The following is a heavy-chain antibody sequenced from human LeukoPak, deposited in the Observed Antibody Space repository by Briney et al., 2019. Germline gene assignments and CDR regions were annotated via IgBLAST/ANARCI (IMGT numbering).Heavy chain of an antibody. D-gene: IGHD1-26*01. V-gene: IGHV4-59*01. J-gene: IGHJ3*02. CDR2: IYYSGST. CDR1: GGSISSYY. Sequence: PSETLSLTCTVSGGSISSYYWSWIRQPPGKGLEWIGYIYYSGSTNYNPSLKSRVTISVDTSKNHFSLKLSSVTAADTAVYYCARSHEGGRGASDTSGPGTIVTVSS. CDR3: ARSHEGGRGASDT.